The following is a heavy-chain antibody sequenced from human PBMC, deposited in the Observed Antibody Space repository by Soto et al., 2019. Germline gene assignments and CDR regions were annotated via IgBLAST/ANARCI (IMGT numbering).Heavy chain of an antibody. D-gene: IGHD2-2*01. Sequence: GGSLRLSCAASGSTFSSYAMSWVRQAPGKGLEWVSAISGSGGSTYYADSVKGRFTISRDNSKNTLYLQMNSLRAEDTAVYYCAKDRYVYCSSTSRNYGLAVWGQGTTVTVSS. CDR1: GSTFSSYA. J-gene: IGHJ6*02. CDR2: ISGSGGST. V-gene: IGHV3-23*01. CDR3: AKDRYVYCSSTSRNYGLAV.